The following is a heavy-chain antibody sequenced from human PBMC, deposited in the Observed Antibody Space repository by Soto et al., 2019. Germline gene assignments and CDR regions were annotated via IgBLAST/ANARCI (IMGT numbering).Heavy chain of an antibody. Sequence: LRLSCAASGFIFRSYGLGWVRQAPGKGLEWVSSITGNGGSTYYADSVRGRFTISRDNSKNTLFLQMNSLRAEDTAVYYCTKYNNDYFDSWGQGTLVTVSS. J-gene: IGHJ4*02. V-gene: IGHV3-23*01. CDR1: GFIFRSYG. CDR2: ITGNGGST. CDR3: TKYNNDYFDS. D-gene: IGHD1-1*01.